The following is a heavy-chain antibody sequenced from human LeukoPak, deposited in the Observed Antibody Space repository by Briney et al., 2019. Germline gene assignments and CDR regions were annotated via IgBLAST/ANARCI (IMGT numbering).Heavy chain of an antibody. CDR3: TRENSGSLSLEY. D-gene: IGHD1-26*01. Sequence: GGSLRLPCAASGYTFSIYWMNWVRQAPGKGLEWVASIKQDGSETYYMGSVQGRFTISRDNDMNFLYLQLSSLRAEDTAVYYCTRENSGSLSLEYWGQGTLVTVSS. CDR2: IKQDGSET. J-gene: IGHJ4*02. V-gene: IGHV3-7*01. CDR1: GYTFSIYW.